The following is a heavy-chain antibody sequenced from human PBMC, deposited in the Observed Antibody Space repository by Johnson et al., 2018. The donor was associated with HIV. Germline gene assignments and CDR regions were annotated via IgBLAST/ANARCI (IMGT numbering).Heavy chain of an antibody. J-gene: IGHJ3*02. CDR1: GFTFDDYV. CDR3: ARVEQLGAFDI. D-gene: IGHD6-6*01. V-gene: IGHV3-9*03. CDR2: ISWNSGSR. Sequence: VQLVESGGGVVQPGRSLRLSCAASGFTFDDYVMHWARQAPGKGLEWVSGISWNSGSRDYVDSVKGRFTISRDNSKNTLYLQMNSLRVEDMAVYYCARVEQLGAFDIWGQGTMVTVSS.